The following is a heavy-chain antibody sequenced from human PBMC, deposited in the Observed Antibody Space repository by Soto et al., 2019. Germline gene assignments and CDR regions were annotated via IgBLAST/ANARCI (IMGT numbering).Heavy chain of an antibody. Sequence: ASVKVSCKATGYTFTSYDINWVRQATGQGLEWMGWMNPNSGNTGYAQKFQGRVTMTRNTSISTAYMELSSLRSEDTAVYYCATNVWGSYRDAFDIWGQGTMVTVSS. J-gene: IGHJ3*02. CDR3: ATNVWGSYRDAFDI. CDR2: MNPNSGNT. V-gene: IGHV1-8*01. CDR1: GYTFTSYD. D-gene: IGHD3-16*02.